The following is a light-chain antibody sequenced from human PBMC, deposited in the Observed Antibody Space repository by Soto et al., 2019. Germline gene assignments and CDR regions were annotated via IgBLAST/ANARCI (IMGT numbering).Light chain of an antibody. CDR3: QQYGSSPSST. V-gene: IGKV3-20*01. CDR1: QSVSSSY. J-gene: IGKJ5*01. Sequence: IVLTQSPGTLSLSPGERATLPCRASQSVSSSYLAWYQQKPGQAPRLLIYGASSRATGIPDRFSGSGSGTDFTLTISRLEPEDFAVYYCQQYGSSPSSTFGQGTRLEIK. CDR2: GAS.